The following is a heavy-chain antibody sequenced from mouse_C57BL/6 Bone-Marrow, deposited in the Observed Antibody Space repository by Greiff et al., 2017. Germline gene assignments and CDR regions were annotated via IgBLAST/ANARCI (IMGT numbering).Heavy chain of an antibody. D-gene: IGHD1-1*01. Sequence: VQLQQSGPELVQPGASVKISCKASGYTFTDYYMNWVKQSHGKSLEWIGDINPNNGGTSYNQKFKGQATLTVDKSSSTAYMELRSLTSEDSAVYYCARDLITTVVATDFYAMDYWGQGTSVTVSS. CDR1: GYTFTDYY. J-gene: IGHJ4*01. CDR3: ARDLITTVVATDFYAMDY. V-gene: IGHV1-26*01. CDR2: INPNNGGT.